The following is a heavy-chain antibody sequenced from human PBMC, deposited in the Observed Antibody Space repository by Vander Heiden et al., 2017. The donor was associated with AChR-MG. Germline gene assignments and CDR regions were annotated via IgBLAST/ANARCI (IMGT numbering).Heavy chain of an antibody. Sequence: EVQLLESGGGLVQPGGSLRLSCAASGFTFSSYAMSWVRQAPGKGLEWVSAISASGGSTYYADSVKGLFTISRDTPNNTLYLQMNSLRAEDTAVYYCAKAVKVGATNTFDYWGQGTLVTVSS. CDR2: ISASGGST. J-gene: IGHJ4*02. V-gene: IGHV3-23*01. CDR3: AKAVKVGATNTFDY. D-gene: IGHD1-26*01. CDR1: GFTFSSYA.